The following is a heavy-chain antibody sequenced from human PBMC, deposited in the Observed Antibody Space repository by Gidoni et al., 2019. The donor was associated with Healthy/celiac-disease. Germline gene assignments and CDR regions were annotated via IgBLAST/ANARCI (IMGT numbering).Heavy chain of an antibody. D-gene: IGHD5-18*01. CDR2: INHSGST. J-gene: IGHJ5*02. CDR3: ARQQLARLNWFDP. CDR1: GGSFSGYY. V-gene: IGHV4-34*01. Sequence: QVQLQQWGAGLLKPSETLSLTCAVYGGSFSGYYWSWIRQPPGKGLEWIGEINHSGSTNYNPYLKSRVTISVDTSKNQFSLKLSSVTAADTAVYYCARQQLARLNWFDPWGQGTLVTVSS.